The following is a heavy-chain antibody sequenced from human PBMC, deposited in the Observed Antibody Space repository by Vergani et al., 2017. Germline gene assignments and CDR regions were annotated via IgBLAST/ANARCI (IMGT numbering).Heavy chain of an antibody. CDR3: ATKNGGNDETMGY. CDR1: GYTFTRYA. J-gene: IGHJ4*02. Sequence: QVQLVQSGSELKKPGASVKVSCKASGYTFTRYAMNWVRQVPGQGLEWMGWINTISGNPTYAQGFTGRFVFSLDTSVSTAYLQISSLQAADTAVYYCATKNGGNDETMGYWGQGTLVTVSS. V-gene: IGHV7-4-1*02. D-gene: IGHD4-23*01. CDR2: INTISGNP.